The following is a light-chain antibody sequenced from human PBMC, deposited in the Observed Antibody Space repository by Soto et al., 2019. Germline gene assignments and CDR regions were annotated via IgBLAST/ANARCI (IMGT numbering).Light chain of an antibody. CDR1: SSDVGNYNL. Sequence: QSALTQPASVSGSPGQSITISCTGTSSDVGNYNLVSWYQQYPGKAPKLMIYEVSHRPSGVSDRFSGSKSGNTASLTISGLQAEDEADYYCSSYTSSSTLFGTGTK. V-gene: IGLV2-14*02. CDR2: EVS. J-gene: IGLJ1*01. CDR3: SSYTSSSTL.